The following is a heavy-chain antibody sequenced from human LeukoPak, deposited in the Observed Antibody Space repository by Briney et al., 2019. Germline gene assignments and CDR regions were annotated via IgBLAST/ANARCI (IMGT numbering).Heavy chain of an antibody. D-gene: IGHD2-2*01. Sequence: ASVKVSCKASGYTFPGYYMHWVRQAPGQGLEWMGRINPNSGGTNYAQKFQGRVTMTRDTSISTAYMELSRLRSDDTAVYYCARSLPSWPASMYYFDYWGQGTLVTVSS. J-gene: IGHJ4*02. CDR1: GYTFPGYY. V-gene: IGHV1-2*06. CDR3: ARSLPSWPASMYYFDY. CDR2: INPNSGGT.